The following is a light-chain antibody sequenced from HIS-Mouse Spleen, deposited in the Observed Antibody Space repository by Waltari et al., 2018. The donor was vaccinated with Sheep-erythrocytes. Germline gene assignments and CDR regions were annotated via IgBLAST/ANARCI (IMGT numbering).Light chain of an antibody. Sequence: QSALTQPRSVSGSPGQSVTISCTGTSSDVGGYNYVSWYQQHPGHAPKLMLSDVSKRPSGVPDRFSGSKSGNTASLTISGLQAEDEADYYCCSYADSYNHVCATGTKVTVL. J-gene: IGLJ1*01. CDR2: DVS. CDR3: CSYADSYNHV. CDR1: SSDVGGYNY. V-gene: IGLV2-11*01.